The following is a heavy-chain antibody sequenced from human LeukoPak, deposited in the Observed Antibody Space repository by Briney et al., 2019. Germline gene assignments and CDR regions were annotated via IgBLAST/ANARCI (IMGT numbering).Heavy chain of an antibody. J-gene: IGHJ4*01. CDR2: MSRSADRI. D-gene: IGHD5-24*01. Sequence: GGSLRLSCTIFGGTLSTYEFIWVRQSPGKGPEWISYMSRSADRIDHADSVKGRFTMSRDNAKNSVYLQMNSLRVDDTAIYYCATRLPFTGYKNWGQGTLVTVSS. CDR1: GGTLSTYE. CDR3: ATRLPFTGYKN. V-gene: IGHV3-48*03.